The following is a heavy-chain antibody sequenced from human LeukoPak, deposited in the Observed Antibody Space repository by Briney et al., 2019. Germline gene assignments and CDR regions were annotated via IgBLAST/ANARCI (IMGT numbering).Heavy chain of an antibody. V-gene: IGHV3-7*03. CDR2: IKQDGSET. J-gene: IGHJ4*02. D-gene: IGHD3-22*01. CDR3: AKDRHYYDSSGYFDY. Sequence: GGSLRLSCAASRFTFSSYWMSWVRQAPGKGLEWVANIKQDGSETHYVDSVKGRFTISRDNARNSLYLQMNSLRAEDTALYYCAKDRHYYDSSGYFDYWGQGTLVTVSS. CDR1: RFTFSSYW.